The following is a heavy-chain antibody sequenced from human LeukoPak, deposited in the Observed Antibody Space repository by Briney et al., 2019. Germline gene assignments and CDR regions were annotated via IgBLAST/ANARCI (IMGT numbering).Heavy chain of an antibody. Sequence: GASVPVSCKASGYTFTSYGISWVRQAPGQGLEWLGWISAYNGNTNYAQKLQGRVTMTTDTSTSTAYMELRSLRSDDTAVYYCAREDIVVVPGAFDIWGQGTMVTVSS. J-gene: IGHJ3*02. CDR2: ISAYNGNT. D-gene: IGHD2-2*01. CDR3: AREDIVVVPGAFDI. CDR1: GYTFTSYG. V-gene: IGHV1-18*01.